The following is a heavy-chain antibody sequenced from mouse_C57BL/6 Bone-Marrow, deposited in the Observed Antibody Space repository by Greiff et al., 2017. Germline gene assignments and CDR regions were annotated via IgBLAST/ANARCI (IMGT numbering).Heavy chain of an antibody. J-gene: IGHJ3*01. V-gene: IGHV1-77*01. CDR2: IGPGSGST. D-gene: IGHD2-1*01. CDR1: GYTFTDYY. CDR3: ATTMPTAGAY. Sequence: VQLQQSGAELVKPGASVKISCKASGYTFTDYYINWVKQRPGQGLAWMGKIGPGSGSTYYNGKFKGKATLTSDKSTSTAYMQLSSLTSEDSAVYFCATTMPTAGAYWGQGTLVTVSA.